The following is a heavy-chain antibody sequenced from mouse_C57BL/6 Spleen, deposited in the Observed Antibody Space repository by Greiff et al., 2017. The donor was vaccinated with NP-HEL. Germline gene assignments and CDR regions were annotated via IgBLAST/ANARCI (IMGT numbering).Heavy chain of an antibody. V-gene: IGHV1-82*01. J-gene: IGHJ4*01. CDR3: ARRKYYYYAMDY. CDR2: IYPGDGDT. D-gene: IGHD5-1-1*01. CDR1: GYAFSSSW. Sequence: VHLVESGPELVKPGASVKISCKASGYAFSSSWMNWVKQRPGKGLEWIGRIYPGDGDTNYNGKFKGKATLTADKSSSTAYMQLSSLTAEDSAVYFCARRKYYYYAMDYWGQGTSVTVSS.